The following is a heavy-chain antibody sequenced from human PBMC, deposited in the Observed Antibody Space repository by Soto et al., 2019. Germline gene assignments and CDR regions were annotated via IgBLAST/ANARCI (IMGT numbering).Heavy chain of an antibody. CDR3: AGVLIQSGVSAAGTSLARYFCSCMDV. CDR1: GGTLSSYT. D-gene: IGHD6-13*01. V-gene: IGHV1-69*02. J-gene: IGHJ6*02. Sequence: QVQLVQSGAEVKKPGSSVKVSCKASGGTLSSYTISWVRQAPGQGLEWMGRIIPILGIANYAQKFQGRVTITGEQCTSTAYLELSSLRSDDTAVYYCAGVLIQSGVSAAGTSLARYFCSCMDVWGQGTTVNVSS. CDR2: IIPILGIA.